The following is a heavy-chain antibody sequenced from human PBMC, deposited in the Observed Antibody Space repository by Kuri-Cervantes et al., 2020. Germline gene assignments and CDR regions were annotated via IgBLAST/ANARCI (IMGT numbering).Heavy chain of an antibody. CDR1: GFTVSSNY. CDR3: ARVEDCSSTSCGWARFDP. CDR2: IYSGGST. V-gene: IGHV3-53*04. Sequence: LTCAASGFTVSSNYMSWVRQAPGKGLEWVSVIYSGGSTYYADSVKGRFTISRHNSKNTLYLQMNSLRAEDTAVYYCARVEDCSSTSCGWARFDPWGQGTLVTVSS. D-gene: IGHD2-2*01. J-gene: IGHJ5*02.